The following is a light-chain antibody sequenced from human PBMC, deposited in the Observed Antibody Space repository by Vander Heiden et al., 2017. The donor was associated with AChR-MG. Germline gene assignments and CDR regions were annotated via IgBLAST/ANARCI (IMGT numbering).Light chain of an antibody. J-gene: IGKJ3*01. CDR3: QQSNSYLT. V-gene: IGKV1-5*03. CDR1: QSISSW. Sequence: DIQMTQSPSTLSASVGDRVTITCRASQSISSWLAWYQQKPGKAPTLLIYKSSSLESGVPSRFSGSGSGTEFTLTISSLQPDDFATYYCQQSNSYLTFGHGTKVDIK. CDR2: KSS.